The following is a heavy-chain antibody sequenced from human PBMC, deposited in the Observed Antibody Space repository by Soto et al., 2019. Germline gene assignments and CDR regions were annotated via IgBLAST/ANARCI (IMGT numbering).Heavy chain of an antibody. Sequence: QVQLVQSGAEVKKPGSSVKVSCKASGGTFSSYAISWVRQAHGQGLEWMGGITPIFGTANYAQKCQGRVTMPADESTRTAYMELSSLRSEDTAVYYCAEAASSSLRGSWFDPWGQGTLVTVSS. CDR1: GGTFSSYA. D-gene: IGHD6-13*01. CDR2: ITPIFGTA. J-gene: IGHJ5*02. V-gene: IGHV1-69*12. CDR3: AEAASSSLRGSWFDP.